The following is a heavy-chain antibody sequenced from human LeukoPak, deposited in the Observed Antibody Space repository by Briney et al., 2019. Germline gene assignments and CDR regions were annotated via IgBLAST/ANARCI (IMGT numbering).Heavy chain of an antibody. CDR2: IYYSGST. J-gene: IGHJ6*03. CDR3: ARVYYYYGSGSYNFPNTPYYYMDV. V-gene: IGHV4-39*07. Sequence: SETLSLTCTVSGGSISSSSYYWGWIRQPPGKGLEWIGSIYYSGSTYYNPSLKSRVTISVDTSKNQFSLKLSSVTAADTAVYYCARVYYYYGSGSYNFPNTPYYYMDVWGKGTTVTISS. D-gene: IGHD3-10*01. CDR1: GGSISSSSYY.